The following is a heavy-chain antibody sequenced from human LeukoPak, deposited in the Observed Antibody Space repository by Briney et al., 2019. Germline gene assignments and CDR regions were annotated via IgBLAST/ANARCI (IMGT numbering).Heavy chain of an antibody. CDR2: IKQDGSEK. CDR1: GFTFSSYW. CDR3: ARDQGGVAPEY. Sequence: GGSLRPSCAASGFTFSSYWMSWVRQAPGKGLEWVANIKQDGSEKYYVDSVKGRFTISRDNAKNSLYMQINSLRAEDTAVYYCARDQGGVAPEYRGHGTIVTVSS. D-gene: IGHD3-3*01. V-gene: IGHV3-7*01. J-gene: IGHJ4*01.